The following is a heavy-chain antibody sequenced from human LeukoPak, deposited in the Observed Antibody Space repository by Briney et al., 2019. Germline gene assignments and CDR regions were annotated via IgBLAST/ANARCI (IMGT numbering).Heavy chain of an antibody. CDR1: TYTFTRYG. CDR2: ISTYNGHT. V-gene: IGHV1-18*01. D-gene: IGHD5-24*01. J-gene: IGHJ4*02. Sequence: ASVKVSCKASTYTFTRYGISWVRQAPGQGLEWMGWISTYNGHTIYAQKLQGRVTMTTDTSTSTAYMDLRSLRSDDTAIYYCARDGFRRDDYNSGLDYWGQGTLVTVSS. CDR3: ARDGFRRDDYNSGLDY.